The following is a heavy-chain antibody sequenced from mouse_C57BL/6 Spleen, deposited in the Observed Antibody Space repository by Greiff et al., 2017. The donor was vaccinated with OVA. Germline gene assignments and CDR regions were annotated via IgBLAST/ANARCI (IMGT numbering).Heavy chain of an antibody. CDR3: GGGGITTVVDFDY. CDR1: GYSFTGYY. Sequence: VQLQQSGPELVKPGASVKISCKASGYSFTGYYMHWVKQSHGNILDWIGYIYPYNGVSSYNQKFKGKATLTVDKSSSTAYMELRSLTSEDSAVYYCGGGGITTVVDFDYWGQGTTLTVSS. D-gene: IGHD1-1*01. J-gene: IGHJ2*01. CDR2: IYPYNGVS. V-gene: IGHV1-31*01.